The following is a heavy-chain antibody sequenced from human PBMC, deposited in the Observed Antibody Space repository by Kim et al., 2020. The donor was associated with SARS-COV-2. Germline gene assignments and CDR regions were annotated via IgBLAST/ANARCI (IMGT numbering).Heavy chain of an antibody. J-gene: IGHJ6*03. CDR3: AKGDNYGTYYYYYMDV. V-gene: IGHV3-9*01. Sequence: DSVKGRFTIYRDNAKNSLYLQMNSLRAEDTALYYCAKGDNYGTYYYYYMDVWGKGTTVTVSS. D-gene: IGHD3-10*01.